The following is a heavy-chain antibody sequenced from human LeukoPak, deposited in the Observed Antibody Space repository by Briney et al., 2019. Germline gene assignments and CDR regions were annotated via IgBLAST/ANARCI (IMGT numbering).Heavy chain of an antibody. V-gene: IGHV5-51*01. Sequence: GESLKISCKGSGFSFTSYRIAWVRQMPGEGLEWMGIIYPGDSDTTYSPSFQGQVTFSADKSISTAYLQWSSLRASDSAMYYCARGDPIYGDLDYYYAMDVWGQGTTVTVSS. CDR2: IYPGDSDT. CDR3: ARGDPIYGDLDYYYAMDV. D-gene: IGHD2-21*02. CDR1: GFSFTSYR. J-gene: IGHJ6*02.